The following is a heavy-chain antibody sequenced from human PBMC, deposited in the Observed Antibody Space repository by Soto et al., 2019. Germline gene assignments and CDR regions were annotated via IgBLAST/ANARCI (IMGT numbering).Heavy chain of an antibody. V-gene: IGHV4-34*01. CDR3: AIAVAGSRWYFDY. J-gene: IGHJ4*02. D-gene: IGHD6-19*01. CDR1: GGSSSGYY. Sequence: SETLSLSCAVYGGSSSGYYWSWIRQPPGKGLEWIGEINHSGSTNYNPSLKSRVTISVDTSKNQFSLKLSSVTAADTAVYYCAIAVAGSRWYFDYWGQGTLVTVSS. CDR2: INHSGST.